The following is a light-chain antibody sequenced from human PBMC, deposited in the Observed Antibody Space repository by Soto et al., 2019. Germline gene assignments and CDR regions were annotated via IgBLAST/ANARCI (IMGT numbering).Light chain of an antibody. CDR3: QQRSNGPLFT. V-gene: IGKV3-11*01. CDR2: DAS. CDR1: QSVGSK. J-gene: IGKJ3*01. Sequence: EIVLTQSPATLSLSPGERATLSCRASQSVGSKLAWYQQKPGQAPRLLIYDASNRATGIPARFSGGGSGTDFTLTISSLEPEDFAVYYCQQRSNGPLFTFGPGTKVDI.